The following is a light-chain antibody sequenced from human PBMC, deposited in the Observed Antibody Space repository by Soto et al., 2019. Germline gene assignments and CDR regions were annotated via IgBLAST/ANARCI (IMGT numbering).Light chain of an antibody. V-gene: IGKV3-20*01. CDR2: GAS. CDR3: QHYSSSPPAIT. CDR1: QSVTSGY. Sequence: EIVLTQSPGTLSLSPGERATLSCRARQSVTSGYLAWYQQQPNQAPRLLIYGASYRATDIPDRFSGGGSGTDFTLTISRLEPEDFAVYYCQHYSSSPPAITFGQGTRLEIK. J-gene: IGKJ5*01.